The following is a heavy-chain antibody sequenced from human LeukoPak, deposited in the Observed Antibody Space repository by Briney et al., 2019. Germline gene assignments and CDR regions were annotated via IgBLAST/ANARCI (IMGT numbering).Heavy chain of an antibody. J-gene: IGHJ4*02. Sequence: GGSLRLSCAASGFTFSDYYMNWVRQAPGKGLEWVSSISSSSSYIYYADSVKGRFTISRDNAKNSLYLQMNSLRAEDTAVYYCARDGGDSGSYFDYWGQGTLVTVSS. V-gene: IGHV3-21*01. CDR3: ARDGGDSGSYFDY. CDR1: GFTFSDYY. CDR2: ISSSSSYI. D-gene: IGHD1-26*01.